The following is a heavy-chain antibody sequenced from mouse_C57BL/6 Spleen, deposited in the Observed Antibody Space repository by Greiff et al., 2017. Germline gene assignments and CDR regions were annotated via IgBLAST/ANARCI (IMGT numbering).Heavy chain of an antibody. CDR2: IWRGGST. CDR3: AKNSGDYSKGFAY. Sequence: VQLVESGPGLVQPSQSLSITCTVSGFSLTSYGVHWVRQSPGKGLEWLGVIWRGGSTDYNAAFMSRLSITKDNSKSQVFFKMNSLQADDTAIYYCAKNSGDYSKGFAYWGQGTLVTVSA. J-gene: IGHJ3*01. D-gene: IGHD2-5*01. CDR1: GFSLTSYG. V-gene: IGHV2-5*01.